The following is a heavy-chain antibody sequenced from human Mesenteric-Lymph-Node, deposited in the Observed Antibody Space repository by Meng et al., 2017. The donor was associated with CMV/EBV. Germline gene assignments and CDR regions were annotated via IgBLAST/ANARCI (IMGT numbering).Heavy chain of an antibody. J-gene: IGHJ6*02. CDR3: AKDLVGCSSAGCYMGAYYHYGMDV. V-gene: IGHV3-33*06. CDR2: LWYDGNNE. CDR1: GFTLSSYG. D-gene: IGHD2-2*02. Sequence: GESLKISCAASGFTLSSYGMHWVRQAPGKGLEWVAVLWYDGNNEYYADSVKGRFTISRDNSKNTLYLQMNSLRADDTAVYYCAKDLVGCSSAGCYMGAYYHYGMDVWGQGTTVTVSS.